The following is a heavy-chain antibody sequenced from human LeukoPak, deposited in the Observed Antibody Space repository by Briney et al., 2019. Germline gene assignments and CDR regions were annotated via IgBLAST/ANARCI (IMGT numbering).Heavy chain of an antibody. CDR2: IKSKVDGGTT. Sequence: PGGSLRLSCAVSGFTFSNAWMNWVRQAPGKGLEWVGRIKSKVDGGTTDYAAPVKGIFTISRDDPKNTVYLQMNSLKTEDTAVYYCSTGGYYEDYWGQGTLVTVSS. CDR3: STGGYYEDY. D-gene: IGHD3-22*01. CDR1: GFTFSNAW. V-gene: IGHV3-15*01. J-gene: IGHJ4*02.